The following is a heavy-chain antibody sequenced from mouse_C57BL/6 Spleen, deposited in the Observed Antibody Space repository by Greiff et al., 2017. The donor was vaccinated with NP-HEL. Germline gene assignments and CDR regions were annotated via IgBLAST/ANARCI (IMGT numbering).Heavy chain of an antibody. CDR1: GFSLTSYG. V-gene: IGHV2-2*01. D-gene: IGHD4-1*01. Sequence: VQLQQSGPGLVQPSQSLSIPCTVSGFSLTSYGVHWVRQSPGKGLEWLGVIWSGGSTDYNAAFISRLSISKDNSKSQVFFKMNSLQADDTAIYYCARRANWDYYYAMDYWGQGTSVTVSS. CDR2: IWSGGST. CDR3: ARRANWDYYYAMDY. J-gene: IGHJ4*01.